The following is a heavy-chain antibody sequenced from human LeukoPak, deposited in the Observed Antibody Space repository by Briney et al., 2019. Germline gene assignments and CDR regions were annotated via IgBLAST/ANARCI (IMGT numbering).Heavy chain of an antibody. CDR1: GFTFSSYW. D-gene: IGHD2-2*03. J-gene: IGHJ4*02. CDR2: IKQDGSEK. Sequence: GGSLRLSCAASGFTFSSYWMSWVRQAPGKGLEWVANIKQDGSEKYYVDSVKGRFTISRDNAKNSLYLQMNSLRAEDTAVYYCARDWIPDEDYFDYWGQGTLVTVSS. CDR3: ARDWIPDEDYFDY. V-gene: IGHV3-7*03.